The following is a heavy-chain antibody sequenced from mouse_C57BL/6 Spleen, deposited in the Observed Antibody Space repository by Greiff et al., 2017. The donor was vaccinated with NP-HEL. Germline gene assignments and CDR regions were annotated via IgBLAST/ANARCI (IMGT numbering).Heavy chain of an antibody. J-gene: IGHJ2*01. CDR1: GYAFSSYW. V-gene: IGHV1-80*01. Sequence: VQLVESGAELVKPGASVKISCKASGYAFSSYWMNWVKQRPGKGLEWIGQIYPGDGDTNYNGKFKGKATLTADKSSSTAYMQLSSLTSEDSAVYFCARTGNYVFDYWGQGTTLTVSS. D-gene: IGHD2-1*01. CDR2: IYPGDGDT. CDR3: ARTGNYVFDY.